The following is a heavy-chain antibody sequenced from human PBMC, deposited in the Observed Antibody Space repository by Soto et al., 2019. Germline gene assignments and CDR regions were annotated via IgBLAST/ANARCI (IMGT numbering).Heavy chain of an antibody. V-gene: IGHV3-23*01. CDR1: GFTFSSYA. CDR2: LSAGATSA. Sequence: PGGSLRLSCAASGFTFSSYAMSWVRQAPGKGLEWVSALSAGATSAYYAVSVEGRFTISRDNSKNILYLQMNSLRADDTAVYYCARGTYGDYDFWGQGTLVTVSS. J-gene: IGHJ4*02. D-gene: IGHD4-17*01. CDR3: ARGTYGDYDF.